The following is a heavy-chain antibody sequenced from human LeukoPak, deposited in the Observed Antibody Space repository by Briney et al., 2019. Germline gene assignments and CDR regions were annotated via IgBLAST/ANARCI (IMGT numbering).Heavy chain of an antibody. CDR1: GFPFSSYD. CDR2: LVYDARS. D-gene: IGHD6-19*01. V-gene: IGHV3-33*01. CDR3: ARDLSAAFDF. J-gene: IGHJ4*02. Sequence: GGSLRLSCAASGFPFSSYDMHWVRQAPGKGLGWVARLVYDARSDYANSVKGRFSISRDDSKNTLFLDMSNLRVEDTALYYCARDLSAAFDFWGQGVLVTVSS.